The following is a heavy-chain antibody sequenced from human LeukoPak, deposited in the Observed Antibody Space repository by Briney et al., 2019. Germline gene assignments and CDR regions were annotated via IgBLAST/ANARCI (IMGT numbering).Heavy chain of an antibody. CDR3: ARDFREALPADSNAFDI. V-gene: IGHV1-69*04. CDR2: IIPILGIA. J-gene: IGHJ3*02. D-gene: IGHD2-15*01. CDR1: GGTFSSYA. Sequence: ASVKVSCKASGGTFSSYAISWVRQAPGQGLEWMGRIIPILGIANYAQKFQGRVTITTDESTSTAYMELSSLRSEDTAVYYCARDFREALPADSNAFDIWGQGTMVTVSS.